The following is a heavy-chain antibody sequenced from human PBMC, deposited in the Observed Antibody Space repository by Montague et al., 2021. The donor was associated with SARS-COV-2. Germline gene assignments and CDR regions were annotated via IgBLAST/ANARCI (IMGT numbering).Heavy chain of an antibody. Sequence: SETLSLTCSVSSGSIISSGYYWGWIRQPPGEELEWIGNIYYSGTTYYNPSLRSRGTISVDTSKNHLSLRLSSVTAADTAVYFRARGMIRGVTTPFDYWGQGSQVTVSS. J-gene: IGHJ4*02. V-gene: IGHV4-39*02. CDR3: ARGMIRGVTTPFDY. CDR1: SGSIISSGYY. D-gene: IGHD3-10*01. CDR2: IYYSGTT.